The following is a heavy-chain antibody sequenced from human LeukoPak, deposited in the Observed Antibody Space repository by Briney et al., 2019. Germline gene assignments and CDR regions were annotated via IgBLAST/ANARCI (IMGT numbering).Heavy chain of an antibody. D-gene: IGHD2-2*01. CDR1: GGSISSYY. CDR2: IYYRGST. V-gene: IGHV4-59*01. Sequence: SETLSLTCTVSGGSISSYYWSWIRQPPGKGLEWIGYIYYRGSTNYNPSLKSRVTISVDTSKNQFSLKLSSVTAADTAVYYCARARHCSSTSCYLGGNSYYFDYWGQGTLVTVSS. J-gene: IGHJ4*02. CDR3: ARARHCSSTSCYLGGNSYYFDY.